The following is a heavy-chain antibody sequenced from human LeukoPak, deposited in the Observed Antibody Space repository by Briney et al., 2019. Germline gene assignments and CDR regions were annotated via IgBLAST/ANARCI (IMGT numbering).Heavy chain of an antibody. V-gene: IGHV3-48*03. J-gene: IGHJ4*02. CDR1: GFIFSSYE. Sequence: GGSLRLSCAASGFIFSSYEMSWVRHVPGKGLEWISYISNSGSTIYYADSVKGRFTISRDNAKKSLNLQMNSLRAEDTAVYYCARVAAVAGTVIDYWGQGTLVTVSS. CDR2: ISNSGSTI. CDR3: ARVAAVAGTVIDY. D-gene: IGHD6-19*01.